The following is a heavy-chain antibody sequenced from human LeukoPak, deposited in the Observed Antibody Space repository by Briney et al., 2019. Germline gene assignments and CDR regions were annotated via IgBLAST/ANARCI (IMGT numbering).Heavy chain of an antibody. Sequence: PGGSLRLSCAASGFTFSKYWMLWVRQAPGKGLESVSRINTDGTVTTYADPVKGRFTVSRDNADNTMFPQMNSVRDEDTAVYYCATKQWLAPPPDSWGQGTPVTVSS. CDR3: ATKQWLAPPPDS. V-gene: IGHV3-74*01. CDR1: GFTFSKYW. J-gene: IGHJ4*02. CDR2: INTDGTVT. D-gene: IGHD6-19*01.